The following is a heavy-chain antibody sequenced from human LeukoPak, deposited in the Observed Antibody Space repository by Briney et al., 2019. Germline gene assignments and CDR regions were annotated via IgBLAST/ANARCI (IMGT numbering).Heavy chain of an antibody. CDR1: GFTFSSYG. J-gene: IGHJ6*03. CDR2: IRYDGSNK. Sequence: PGGSLRLSCAASGFTFSSYGMHWVRQAPGKGLEWVAFIRYDGSNKYYADSVKGRFTISRDNSKNTLYLQMNSLRSEDTAVYYCAREGIVVVPAATNYMDVWGKGTTVTVSS. CDR3: AREGIVVVPAATNYMDV. V-gene: IGHV3-30*02. D-gene: IGHD2-2*01.